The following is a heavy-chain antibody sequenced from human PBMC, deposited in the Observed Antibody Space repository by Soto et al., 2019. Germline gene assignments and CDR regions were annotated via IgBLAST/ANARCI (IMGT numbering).Heavy chain of an antibody. CDR1: GFTFSSYS. D-gene: IGHD7-27*01. J-gene: IGHJ3*02. V-gene: IGHV3-21*01. CDR3: ARDSLGHDAFDI. Sequence: GGSLRLSCAASGFTFSSYSMNWVRQAPGKGLEWVSSISSSSYIYYADSVKGRFTISRDNAKNSLYLQMNSLRAEDTAVYYCARDSLGHDAFDIWGQGTMVTVSS. CDR2: ISSSSYI.